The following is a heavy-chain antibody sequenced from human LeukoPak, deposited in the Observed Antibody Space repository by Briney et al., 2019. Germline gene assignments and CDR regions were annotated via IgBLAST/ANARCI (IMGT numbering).Heavy chain of an antibody. V-gene: IGHV4-34*01. CDR3: ARGPIPDY. CDR2: INHSGST. CDR1: GGSFSGYY. J-gene: IGHJ4*02. D-gene: IGHD2-2*02. Sequence: SETLSLTCAVYGGSFSGYYWSWIRQPPGKGLEWIGEINHSGSTNYNPSLKSRVTISVDTSKNQFSLKLSSVTAADTAVYYCARGPIPDYWGQGTLVTVSS.